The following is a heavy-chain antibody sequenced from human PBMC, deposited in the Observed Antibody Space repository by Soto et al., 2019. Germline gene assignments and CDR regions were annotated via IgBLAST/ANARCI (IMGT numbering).Heavy chain of an antibody. CDR2: IYPGDSDT. Sequence: PGESLKISCNGSGYSFTIYWIGWVRQMPGKGLEWMGIIYPGDSDTRYSPSFQGQVTISADKSISTAYLQWSSLKASDTAMYYCARTRLGSYGHYYYYGMDVWGQGTTVTVSS. V-gene: IGHV5-51*01. CDR3: ARTRLGSYGHYYYYGMDV. D-gene: IGHD5-18*01. J-gene: IGHJ6*02. CDR1: GYSFTIYW.